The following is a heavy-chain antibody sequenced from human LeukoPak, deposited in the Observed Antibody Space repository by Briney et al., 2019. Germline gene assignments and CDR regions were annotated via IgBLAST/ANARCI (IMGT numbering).Heavy chain of an antibody. J-gene: IGHJ4*02. CDR3: ARGRVEMATIDFDY. Sequence: PSETLSLTCVVYGGSFSGYYWNWIRQSPGKGLEWIVEINHRGSTNYNPSLKRRVTISLDTSKNQFSLKLSSVTAADTAMYYCARGRVEMATIDFDYWGQGTLVTVSS. D-gene: IGHD5-24*01. CDR1: GGSFSGYY. V-gene: IGHV4-34*01. CDR2: INHRGST.